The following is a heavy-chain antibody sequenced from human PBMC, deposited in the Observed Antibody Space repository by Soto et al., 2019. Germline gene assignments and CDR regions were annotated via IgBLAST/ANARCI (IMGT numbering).Heavy chain of an antibody. CDR3: GTHPGGGGY. CDR1: GFTVSNNY. V-gene: IGHV3-53*01. Sequence: EVQLVESGGGLIQPGGSLRLSCAVSGFTVSNNYMSWVRQAPGKGLEGVSVIYSGGYTAYGDSVKGRFTISRDNSKNTQYLKINSRGAAGRAVYYGGTHPGGGGYWGQGTLVTVSS. J-gene: IGHJ4*02. D-gene: IGHD3-10*01. CDR2: IYSGGYT.